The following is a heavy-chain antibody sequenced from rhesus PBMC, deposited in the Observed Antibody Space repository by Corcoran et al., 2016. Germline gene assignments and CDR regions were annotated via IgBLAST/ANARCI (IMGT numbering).Heavy chain of an antibody. D-gene: IGHD2-39*02. Sequence: QVQLTESGSGLVKPSETLYLTCTVSCGSISGYHNKNLILQDPGMGLEWIGGVYGSHAHTKYNPSLTSPVTIAKDTSKNLFALRLTSVTAADTAVYYCARQGYTDHLGGLDSWGQGVVVTVSS. CDR2: VYGSHAHT. J-gene: IGHJ6*01. V-gene: IGHV4-143*01. CDR3: ARQGYTDHLGGLDS. CDR1: CGSISGYHN.